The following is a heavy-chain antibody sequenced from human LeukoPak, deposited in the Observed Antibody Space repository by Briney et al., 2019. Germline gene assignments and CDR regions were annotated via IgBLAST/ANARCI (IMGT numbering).Heavy chain of an antibody. CDR2: IFHSGNT. CDR1: GYSIISGYY. V-gene: IGHV4-38-2*01. J-gene: IGHJ6*03. Sequence: PSETLSLTCAVSGYSIISGYYWGWFRQPPGKGLEWIGCIFHSGNTYYNPSLKSRVSISVDTSKNHFSLKLTSVTAADSAVYYCARQGGSSSPYYYYYMDVWGKGTTVTVSS. CDR3: ARQGGSSSPYYYYYMDV. D-gene: IGHD6-13*01.